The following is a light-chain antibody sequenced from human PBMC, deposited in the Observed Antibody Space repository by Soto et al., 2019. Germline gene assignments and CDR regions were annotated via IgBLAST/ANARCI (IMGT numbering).Light chain of an antibody. V-gene: IGLV2-14*01. Sequence: QSVLTQPASVSGSPGQSITISCTGTSSDVGGFNYVSWYQQHPGKAPKLMIYEVSNRPSGVSNRFSGSKSGNTASLTISGLQADDEADYYCSSYTSSSTLGVFGTGTKLTVL. J-gene: IGLJ1*01. CDR2: EVS. CDR3: SSYTSSSTLGV. CDR1: SSDVGGFNY.